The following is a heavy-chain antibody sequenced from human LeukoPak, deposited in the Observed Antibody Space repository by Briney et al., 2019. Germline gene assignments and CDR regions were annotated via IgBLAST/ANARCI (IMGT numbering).Heavy chain of an antibody. J-gene: IGHJ2*01. D-gene: IGHD2-2*01. Sequence: SETLSLTCTVSGGSISSSSYYWGWIRQPPGKGLEWIGSIYYSGSTYYNPSLKSRVTISVDTSKNQFSLKLSSVTVADTAVYYCARSPRYCSSTSCYRYWYFGLWGRGTLVTVSS. V-gene: IGHV4-39*01. CDR3: ARSPRYCSSTSCYRYWYFGL. CDR1: GGSISSSSYY. CDR2: IYYSGST.